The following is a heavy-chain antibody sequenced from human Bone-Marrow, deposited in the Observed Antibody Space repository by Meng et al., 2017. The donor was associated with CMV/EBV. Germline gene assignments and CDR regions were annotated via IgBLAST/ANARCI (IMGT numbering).Heavy chain of an antibody. CDR2: INPNSGGT. CDR1: GYTFSGYY. J-gene: IGHJ4*02. CDR3: ARGRNYYDSSGYHPFDY. Sequence: VQLGESGAEVKKPGDSVKVSCKASGYTFSGYYIHWVRQAPGQGLEWMGWINPNSGGTNYAQNFRGRVTMTRDTSISTPYMELSRLRSNDTAVYHCARGRNYYDSSGYHPFDYWGQGTLVTVSS. D-gene: IGHD3-22*01. V-gene: IGHV1-2*02.